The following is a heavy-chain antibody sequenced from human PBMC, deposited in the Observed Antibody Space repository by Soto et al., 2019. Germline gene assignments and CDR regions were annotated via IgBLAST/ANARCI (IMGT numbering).Heavy chain of an antibody. CDR1: GGSISSTTYY. J-gene: IGHJ3*02. Sequence: QLQLQESGPALVNPSETLSLTCTVSGGSISSTTYYWGWIRQPPGEGLEWIGSIYRSGSTYYNPSLKSRVTISVDTSNYQFSLRLSSVTAADTAVYYCAGPTEPGTSDACDIWGQGTKVTV. D-gene: IGHD1-1*01. V-gene: IGHV4-39*01. CDR3: AGPTEPGTSDACDI. CDR2: IYRSGST.